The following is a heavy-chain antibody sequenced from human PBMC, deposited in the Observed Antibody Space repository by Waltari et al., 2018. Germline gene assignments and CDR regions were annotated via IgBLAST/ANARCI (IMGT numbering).Heavy chain of an antibody. CDR1: GFTFSGYT. V-gene: IGHV3-23*01. CDR2: SRGSGGDT. Sequence: EVQLLESGGGLVQPGGSLRLSCAASGFTFSGYTMTWVRQAPGKGLRWVSTSRGSGGDTYYADSVKGRFTISRDNSRNTLYRQMNTLRAGDTAVYYCAKSLGDTYGRYPMDYWGQGTLVTVSS. CDR3: AKSLGDTYGRYPMDY. J-gene: IGHJ4*02. D-gene: IGHD3-10*01.